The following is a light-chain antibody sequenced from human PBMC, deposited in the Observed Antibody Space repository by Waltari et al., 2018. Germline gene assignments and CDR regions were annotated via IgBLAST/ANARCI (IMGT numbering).Light chain of an antibody. CDR1: STAVGGYNY. J-gene: IGLJ2*01. Sequence: QSALTQPASVSGSPGQSITISCTGTSTAVGGYNYVSWYQQHPGKAPKLLIFDINNRPSGISDRFSGSKSGNTASLTISGLQAEDEADYYCSSYRLGSTLEVFGGGTKLTVL. CDR3: SSYRLGSTLEV. CDR2: DIN. V-gene: IGLV2-14*03.